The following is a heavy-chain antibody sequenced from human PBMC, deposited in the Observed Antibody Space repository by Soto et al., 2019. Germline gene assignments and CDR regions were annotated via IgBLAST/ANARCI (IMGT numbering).Heavy chain of an antibody. CDR1: GGSFSGYY. CDR2: INHSGST. J-gene: IGHJ4*02. V-gene: IGHV4-34*01. Sequence: SETLSLTCAVYGGSFSGYYWSWIRQPPGKGLEWIGEINHSGSTNYNPSLKSRVTISVDTSKNQFSLKLSSVTAADTAVYYCARVIRIRGIAAAGRTLNFDYWGQGTLVTVSS. D-gene: IGHD6-13*01. CDR3: ARVIRIRGIAAAGRTLNFDY.